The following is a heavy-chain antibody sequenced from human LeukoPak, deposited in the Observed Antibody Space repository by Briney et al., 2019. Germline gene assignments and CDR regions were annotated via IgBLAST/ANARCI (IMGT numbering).Heavy chain of an antibody. CDR1: GGSISSFY. V-gene: IGHV4-59*01. Sequence: SETLSLTCIVSGGSISSFYWSWIRQPPGKGLEWIGYIYSSGSTNYNPSLKSRVTILVDTSKNQFSLKLSSVTAADTAVYYCARAPTYGSGSLSFDYWGQGTLVTVSS. D-gene: IGHD3-10*01. CDR3: ARAPTYGSGSLSFDY. CDR2: IYSSGST. J-gene: IGHJ4*02.